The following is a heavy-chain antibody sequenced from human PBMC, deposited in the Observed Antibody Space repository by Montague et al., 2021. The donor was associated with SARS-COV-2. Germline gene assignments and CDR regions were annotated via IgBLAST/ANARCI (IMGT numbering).Heavy chain of an antibody. CDR3: ARAHYSGYDLPVGQYYYYYGMDV. Sequence: SLRLSCAASGFTFSSYEMNWVRQAPGKGLEWVSYISSSGSTIYYADSVKGRFTISRDNAKNSLFLQMNSLRAEDTAVYYCARAHYSGYDLPVGQYYYYYGMDVWGQGTTVTVSS. J-gene: IGHJ6*02. D-gene: IGHD5-12*01. CDR2: ISSSGSTI. CDR1: GFTFSSYE. V-gene: IGHV3-48*03.